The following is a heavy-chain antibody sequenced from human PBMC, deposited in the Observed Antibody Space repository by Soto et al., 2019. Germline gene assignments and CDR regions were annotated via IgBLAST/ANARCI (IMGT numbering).Heavy chain of an antibody. V-gene: IGHV1-69*13. J-gene: IGHJ6*02. Sequence: ASVEVSCKXSGGTFSSYAISWVRQAPGQGLEWMGGIIPIFGTANYAQKFQGRVTITADESTSTAYMELSSLRSEDTAVYYCARDYYGSGSYPHPYYYYGMDVWGQGTTVTVSS. CDR1: GGTFSSYA. CDR2: IIPIFGTA. CDR3: ARDYYGSGSYPHPYYYYGMDV. D-gene: IGHD3-10*01.